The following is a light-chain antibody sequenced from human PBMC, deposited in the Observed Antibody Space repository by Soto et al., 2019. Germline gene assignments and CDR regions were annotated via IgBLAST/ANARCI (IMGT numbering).Light chain of an antibody. V-gene: IGKV1-39*01. Sequence: DIQMTQSPSSLSASVGDRVTITCRASQTISSYLNWYQQKPGKAPKLLIYAASSLQSGVPSRFSGSGSGTDFTLNISSLQPEDFAIYYCQQSYSTLSITFGQGTRLEIK. J-gene: IGKJ5*01. CDR2: AAS. CDR3: QQSYSTLSIT. CDR1: QTISSY.